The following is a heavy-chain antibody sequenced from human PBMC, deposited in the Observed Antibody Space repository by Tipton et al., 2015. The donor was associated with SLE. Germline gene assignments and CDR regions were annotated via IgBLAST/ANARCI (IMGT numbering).Heavy chain of an antibody. Sequence: TLSLTCTVSGDSISNNYWGWIRQPPGKGLEWIGNIFHTGTPNYSASLKSRVTMLLDTSKNEFSLKLTSVTAADSAVYYCARGYSSSWYLGEYYFDYWGQGTLVTVSS. CDR3: ARGYSSSWYLGEYYFDY. D-gene: IGHD6-13*01. V-gene: IGHV4-59*01. J-gene: IGHJ4*02. CDR1: GDSISNNY. CDR2: IFHTGTP.